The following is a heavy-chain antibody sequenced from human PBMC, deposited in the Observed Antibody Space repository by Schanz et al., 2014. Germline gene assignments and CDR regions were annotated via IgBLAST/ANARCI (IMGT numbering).Heavy chain of an antibody. CDR1: GFTVSSNY. Sequence: VQLVESGGGLVQPGGSLRLSCAASGFTVSSNYMSWVRQAPGKGLEWVSGISWNSGSIGYADSVKGRFTISRDNAKNSLFLLMSSLRAEDSAVYYCARGARQYSGSYSPSDYWGQGTLVTVSS. CDR3: ARGARQYSGSYSPSDY. CDR2: ISWNSGSI. V-gene: IGHV3-48*04. J-gene: IGHJ4*02. D-gene: IGHD1-26*01.